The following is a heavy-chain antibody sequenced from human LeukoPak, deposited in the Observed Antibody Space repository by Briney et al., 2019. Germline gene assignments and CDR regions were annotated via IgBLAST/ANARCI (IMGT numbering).Heavy chain of an antibody. CDR3: ARAFPFIRETRGYDAFDI. D-gene: IGHD3-10*01. V-gene: IGHV1-46*01. Sequence: GASVKVSCKASGYTFTSYYMHWVRQAPGQGLEWMGIINPSGGSTSYAQRFQGRVTMTRDTSTSTVYMELSSLRSEDTAVYYCARAFPFIRETRGYDAFDIWGQGTMVTVSS. J-gene: IGHJ3*02. CDR2: INPSGGST. CDR1: GYTFTSYY.